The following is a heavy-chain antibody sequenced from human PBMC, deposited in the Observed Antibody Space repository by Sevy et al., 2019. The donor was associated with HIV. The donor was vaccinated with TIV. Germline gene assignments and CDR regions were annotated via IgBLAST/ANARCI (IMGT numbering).Heavy chain of an antibody. CDR2: ISADNGDT. D-gene: IGHD6-13*01. Sequence: ASVNVSCKASGYTFTSYGISWVRQAPGQGLEWMGWISADNGDTHYGQKVQGRVTMTADTSTSTVHMELRSLRSDDTAVYYCARDRIAAGMDAWGEGTTVTVSS. J-gene: IGHJ6*03. V-gene: IGHV1-18*01. CDR1: GYTFTSYG. CDR3: ARDRIAAGMDA.